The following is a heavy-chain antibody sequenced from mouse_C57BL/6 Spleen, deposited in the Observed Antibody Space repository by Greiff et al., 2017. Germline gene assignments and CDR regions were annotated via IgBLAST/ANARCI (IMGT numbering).Heavy chain of an antibody. Sequence: VQLQQPGAELVRPGSSVKLSCKASGYTFTSYWMHWVKQRPIQGLEWIGNIDPSDSETHYNQKFKDKATLTVDKSSSTAYMQLSSLTSEDSAVYYCARWGRITHYFDCWGKGTTLTVSS. CDR1: GYTFTSYW. J-gene: IGHJ2*01. CDR2: IDPSDSET. D-gene: IGHD1-1*01. CDR3: ARWGRITHYFDC. V-gene: IGHV1-52*01.